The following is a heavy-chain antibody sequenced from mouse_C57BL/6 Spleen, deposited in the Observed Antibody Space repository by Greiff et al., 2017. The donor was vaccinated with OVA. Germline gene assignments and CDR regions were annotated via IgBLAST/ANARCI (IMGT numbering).Heavy chain of an antibody. Sequence: EVNVVESGGGLVKPGGSLKLSCAASGFTFSSYAMSWVRQTPEKRLEWVATISDGGSYTYYPDNVKGRFTISRDNAKNNLYLQMSHLKSEDTAMYYCARDITTVVAHWYFDVWGTGTTVTVSS. CDR3: ARDITTVVAHWYFDV. J-gene: IGHJ1*03. V-gene: IGHV5-4*01. CDR2: ISDGGSYT. D-gene: IGHD1-1*01. CDR1: GFTFSSYA.